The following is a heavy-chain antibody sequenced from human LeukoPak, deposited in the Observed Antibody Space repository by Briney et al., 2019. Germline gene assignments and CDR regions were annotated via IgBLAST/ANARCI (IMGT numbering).Heavy chain of an antibody. CDR1: GFTFYDYA. Sequence: PGRSLRLSCAASGFTFYDYAMQWVRQAPGKGLEWVSGISWNSGSIGYADSVKGRFTISRDNAKNSLYLQMYSLRAEDTGVYFCAKSDPPLPYWGQGTLVTVSS. V-gene: IGHV3-9*01. CDR2: ISWNSGSI. CDR3: AKSDPPLPY. J-gene: IGHJ4*02.